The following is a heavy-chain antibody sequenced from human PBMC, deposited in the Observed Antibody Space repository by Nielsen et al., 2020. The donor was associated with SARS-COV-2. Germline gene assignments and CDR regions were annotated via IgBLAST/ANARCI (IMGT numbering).Heavy chain of an antibody. CDR3: AKDGHSRGWYGAPDY. CDR2: ISWNSGSI. Sequence: SLKISCAASGFTFDDYAMHWVRQAPGKGLEWVSGISWNSGSIGYADSVKGRFTISRDNAKNSLYLQMNSLRAEDTALYYCAKDGHSRGWYGAPDYWGQGTLVTVSS. D-gene: IGHD6-19*01. J-gene: IGHJ4*02. CDR1: GFTFDDYA. V-gene: IGHV3-9*01.